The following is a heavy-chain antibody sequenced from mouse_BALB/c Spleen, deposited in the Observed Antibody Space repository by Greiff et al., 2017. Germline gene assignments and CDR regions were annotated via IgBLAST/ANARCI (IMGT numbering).Heavy chain of an antibody. CDR2: ISSGGST. D-gene: IGHD2-4*01. CDR3: ARLYYDYDGWYFDV. CDR1: GFTFSSYA. Sequence: EVQRVESGGGLVKPGGSLKLSCAASGFTFSSYAMSWVRQTPEKRLEWVASISSGGSTYYPDSVKGRFTISRDNARNILYLQMSSLRSEDTAMYYCARLYYDYDGWYFDVWGAGTTVTVSS. V-gene: IGHV5-6-5*01. J-gene: IGHJ1*01.